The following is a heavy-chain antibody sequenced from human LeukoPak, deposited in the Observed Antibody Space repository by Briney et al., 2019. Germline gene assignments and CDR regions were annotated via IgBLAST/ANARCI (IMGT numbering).Heavy chain of an antibody. D-gene: IGHD3-22*01. V-gene: IGHV3-48*03. J-gene: IGHJ4*02. CDR1: GFTFSSYE. Sequence: GGSLRLSCAASGFTFSSYEMNWVRQAPGKGLEWVSYISSSGSTIYYADSVKGRFTISRDNAKNSLYLQMNSLRAEDTAVYYCARDRSTYYDSSGSIDYWGQGTLVTVSS. CDR2: ISSSGSTI. CDR3: ARDRSTYYDSSGSIDY.